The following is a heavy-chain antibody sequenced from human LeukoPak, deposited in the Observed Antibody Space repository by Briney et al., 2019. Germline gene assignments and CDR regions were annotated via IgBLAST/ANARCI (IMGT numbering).Heavy chain of an antibody. CDR2: ISPSGST. CDR1: GGSISSSSYY. CDR3: ARHIVTTKGYYYFYMDV. V-gene: IGHV4-61*05. Sequence: PSETLSLTCTVSGGSISSSSYYWGWIRQPPGKGLEWIGHISPSGSTSHNPSLKSRVTISVDTSKNQFSLKLSSVTAADTAVYFCARHIVTTKGYYYFYMDVWGKGTRVTVSS. D-gene: IGHD5-12*01. J-gene: IGHJ6*03.